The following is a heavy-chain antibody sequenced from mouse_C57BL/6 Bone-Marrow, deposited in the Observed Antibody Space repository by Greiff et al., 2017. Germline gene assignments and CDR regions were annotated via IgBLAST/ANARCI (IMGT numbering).Heavy chain of an antibody. J-gene: IGHJ2*01. D-gene: IGHD1-1*01. CDR3: AREITTVVAKEFDY. Sequence: VQLQQPGAELVKPGASVKMSCKASGYTFTSYWITWVKQRPGQGLEWIGDIYPGSGSTNYNEKFKSKATLTVDTSSSTAYMQRSSLTSEDSAVYYCAREITTVVAKEFDYWGQGTTLTVSS. CDR2: IYPGSGST. CDR1: GYTFTSYW. V-gene: IGHV1-55*01.